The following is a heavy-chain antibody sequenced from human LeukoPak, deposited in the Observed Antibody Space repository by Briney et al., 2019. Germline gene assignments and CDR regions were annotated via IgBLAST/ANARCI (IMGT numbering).Heavy chain of an antibody. D-gene: IGHD3-22*01. V-gene: IGHV3-30-3*01. CDR1: GFTFSSYA. J-gene: IGHJ4*02. CDR2: ISYDGSNK. CDR3: ARGRYYYDSSGYYRGYYFDY. Sequence: PGGSLRLSCAASGFTFSSYAMHWVRQAPGKGLEWVAVISYDGSNKYYADSVKGRFTISRDNSKNTLYLQMNSLRAEDTAVYYCARGRYYYDSSGYYRGYYFDYWGRGTLVTVSS.